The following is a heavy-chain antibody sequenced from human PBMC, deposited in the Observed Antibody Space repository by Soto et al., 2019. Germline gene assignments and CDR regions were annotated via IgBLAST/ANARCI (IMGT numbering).Heavy chain of an antibody. CDR2: ISWNSGSI. J-gene: IGHJ6*02. CDR1: GFTFDDYA. CDR3: AKGDSSSFYYGMDV. Sequence: EVQLVESGGGLVQPGRSLRLSCAASGFTFDDYAMHWVRQAPGKGLEWVSGISWNSGSIGYADSVKGRFTISRDNAKNSLYLQMNSLRAEDTALYDCAKGDSSSFYYGMDVWGQGTTVTVSS. V-gene: IGHV3-9*01. D-gene: IGHD6-13*01.